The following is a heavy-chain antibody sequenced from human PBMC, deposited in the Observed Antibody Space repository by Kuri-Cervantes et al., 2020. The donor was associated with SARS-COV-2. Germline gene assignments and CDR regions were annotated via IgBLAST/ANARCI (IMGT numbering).Heavy chain of an antibody. CDR3: AKDLGVPAAIEMFYYYYGMDV. CDR1: GFTFSSYW. V-gene: IGHV3-74*01. CDR2: INSDGSST. Sequence: GESLKISCAASGFTFSSYWMHWVRQAPGKGLVWVSRINSDGSSTSYADSVKGRFTISRDNAKNTLYLQMNSLRAEDTAVYYCAKDLGVPAAIEMFYYYYGMDVWGQGTTVTVSS. J-gene: IGHJ6*02. D-gene: IGHD2-2*01.